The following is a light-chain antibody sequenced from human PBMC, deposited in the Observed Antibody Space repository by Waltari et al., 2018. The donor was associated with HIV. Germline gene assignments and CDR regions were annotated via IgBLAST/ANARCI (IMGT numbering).Light chain of an antibody. CDR2: KAS. Sequence: DIQMTQSPSTLSASVGDRVTITCRASQSISSWLAWYQQKPGKAPKLLIYKASSLESGVPSRCSGSGSGTEFTLTISSLQPDDFATYYCQQYNSRRTFGQGTKVEIK. CDR3: QQYNSRRT. V-gene: IGKV1-5*03. CDR1: QSISSW. J-gene: IGKJ1*01.